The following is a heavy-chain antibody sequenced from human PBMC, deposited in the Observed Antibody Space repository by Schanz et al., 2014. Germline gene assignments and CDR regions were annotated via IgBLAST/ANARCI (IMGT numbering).Heavy chain of an antibody. CDR3: AKGRFGEWLDY. Sequence: QVQLVESGGGVVQPGGSLRLSCAASGFSFMSYGMHWVRQAPGKGLEWVAFIRYDGDNKYYVDSVKGRFTISRDNSRDTLYLQMNDLRAEDTALYYCAKGRFGEWLDYWGQGTLVTVSS. V-gene: IGHV3-30*02. D-gene: IGHD3-10*01. CDR2: IRYDGDNK. J-gene: IGHJ4*02. CDR1: GFSFMSYG.